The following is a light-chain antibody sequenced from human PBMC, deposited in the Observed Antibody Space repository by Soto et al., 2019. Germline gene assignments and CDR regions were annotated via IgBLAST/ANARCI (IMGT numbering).Light chain of an antibody. CDR1: QGISSY. CDR3: QQLNSYPQAVFT. Sequence: IQLTQSPSSLSASVGDRVTITCRARQGISSYLAWYQQKPGKAPKLLIYAASTLQSGVPSRFSGSGSGTDFTLTISSLQPEDFATYYCQQLNSYPQAVFTFGPGTKVDIK. J-gene: IGKJ3*01. CDR2: AAS. V-gene: IGKV1-9*01.